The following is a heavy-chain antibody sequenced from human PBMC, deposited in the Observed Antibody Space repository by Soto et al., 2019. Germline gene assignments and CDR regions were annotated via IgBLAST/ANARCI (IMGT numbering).Heavy chain of an antibody. J-gene: IGHJ4*02. CDR1: RFAFSNAW. CDR2: IKSKTDGGTT. V-gene: IGHV3-15*01. CDR3: TTDDPINKH. Sequence: EGSLRLSCAASRFAFSNAWMSWVRQAPGKGLEWVGRIKSKTDGGTTDYAAPVKGRFAISRDDSKNTVYLQMNSLKTEDTAVYYCTTDDPINKHWGQGTLVTVSS.